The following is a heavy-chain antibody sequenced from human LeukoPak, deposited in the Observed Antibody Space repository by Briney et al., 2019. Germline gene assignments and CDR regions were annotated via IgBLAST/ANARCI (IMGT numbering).Heavy chain of an antibody. J-gene: IGHJ4*02. CDR1: GFFFGDYA. D-gene: IGHD3-3*01. CDR2: IRSKAYGGTT. CDR3: TYDFWSGYYPGGSGY. V-gene: IGHV3-49*04. Sequence: GGSLRLSCTASGFFFGDYAMSWVRQAPGKGLEWVGFIRSKAYGGTTEYAASVKGRFTISRDDSKSIAYLQMNSLKTEDTAVYYCTYDFWSGYYPGGSGYWGQGTLVTVSS.